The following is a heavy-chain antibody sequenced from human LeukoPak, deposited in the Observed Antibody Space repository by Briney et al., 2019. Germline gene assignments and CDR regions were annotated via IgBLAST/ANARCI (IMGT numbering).Heavy chain of an antibody. CDR1: GFIFDDYL. J-gene: IGHJ4*02. CDR2: ISWDGGVT. Sequence: GGSLRLSCAASGFIFDDYLIHWVRQRPGKGLEWVSLISWDGGVTYHADSVKGRFTISRDNSKNSLYLQMNSLRTEDTALYYCAKDVRDSGYDYLDYWGQGTLVTVSS. CDR3: AKDVRDSGYDYLDY. D-gene: IGHD5-12*01. V-gene: IGHV3-43*01.